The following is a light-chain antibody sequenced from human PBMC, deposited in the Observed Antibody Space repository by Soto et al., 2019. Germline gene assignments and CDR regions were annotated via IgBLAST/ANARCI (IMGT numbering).Light chain of an antibody. V-gene: IGLV2-23*02. CDR2: EVS. CDR3: CSYAGSSFYV. Sequence: QSVLTQPASVSGSPGQSITISCTGTSSDVGSYNLVSWYQQHPGKAPKLMIYEVSKRPSGVSNRFPGSKSGNTASLTISGLQAEDEADYYCCSYAGSSFYVFGTGTKVTVL. CDR1: SSDVGSYNL. J-gene: IGLJ1*01.